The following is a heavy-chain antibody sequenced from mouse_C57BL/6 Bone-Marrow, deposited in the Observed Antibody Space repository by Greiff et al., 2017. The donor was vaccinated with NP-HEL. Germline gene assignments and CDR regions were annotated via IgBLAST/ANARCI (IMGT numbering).Heavy chain of an antibody. J-gene: IGHJ3*01. D-gene: IGHD1-1*01. Sequence: VQLQQSGTVLARPGASVKMSCKTSGYTFTSYWMHWVKQRPGQGLEWIGAIYPGNSDTSYNQKFKGKAKLTAVTSASTAYMELSSLTNEDSAVYYCTRGSYYGSSYGFAYWGHGTLVTVSA. CDR1: GYTFTSYW. CDR3: TRGSYYGSSYGFAY. CDR2: IYPGNSDT. V-gene: IGHV1-5*01.